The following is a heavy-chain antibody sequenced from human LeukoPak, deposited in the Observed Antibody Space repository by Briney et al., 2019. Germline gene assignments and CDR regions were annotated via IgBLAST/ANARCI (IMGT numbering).Heavy chain of an antibody. D-gene: IGHD3-22*01. CDR3: ARGVANYYDSSGYQN. Sequence: GGSLRLSCATSGFTVSSNYMSWVRQAPGKGLEWVSVIYSGGKTNYADSVKGRFTISRDNSKNTLYLQMNSLRAEDTAVYYCARGVANYYDSSGYQNWGQGTLVTVSS. CDR2: IYSGGKT. V-gene: IGHV3-53*01. CDR1: GFTVSSNY. J-gene: IGHJ4*02.